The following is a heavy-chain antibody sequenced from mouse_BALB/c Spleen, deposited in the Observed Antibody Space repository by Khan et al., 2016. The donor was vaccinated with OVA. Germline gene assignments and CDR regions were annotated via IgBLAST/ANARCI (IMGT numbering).Heavy chain of an antibody. V-gene: IGHV3-2*02. D-gene: IGHD1-2*01. J-gene: IGHJ2*01. CDR2: LSYSGST. CDR1: GSSITSGYG. Sequence: EVQLQESGPGLVKPSPSLSLTCTVTGSSITSGYGWNWLRQFPGNKLEWMGYLSYSGSTYYNPSLKSRISITRDTSKNQFFLQLNSVTTEDTATYYRARTARIKYWGQGTTLTVAS. CDR3: ARTARIKY.